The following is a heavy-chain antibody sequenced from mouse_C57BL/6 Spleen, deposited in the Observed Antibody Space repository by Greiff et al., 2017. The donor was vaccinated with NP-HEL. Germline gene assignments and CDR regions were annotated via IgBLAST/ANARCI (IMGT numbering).Heavy chain of an antibody. Sequence: EVKLLESGPGLVKPSQSLSLTCSVTGYSITSGYYWNWIRQFPGNKLEWMGYISYDGSNNYNPSLKNRISITRDTSKNQFFLKLNSVTTEDTATYYCARDRNDGYYEGAMDYWGQGTSVTVSS. CDR3: ARDRNDGYYEGAMDY. D-gene: IGHD2-3*01. CDR1: GYSITSGYY. CDR2: ISYDGSN. V-gene: IGHV3-6*01. J-gene: IGHJ4*01.